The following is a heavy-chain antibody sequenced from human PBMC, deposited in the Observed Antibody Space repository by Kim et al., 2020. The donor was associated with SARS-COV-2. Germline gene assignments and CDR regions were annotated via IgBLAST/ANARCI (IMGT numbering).Heavy chain of an antibody. D-gene: IGHD1-26*01. V-gene: IGHV3-21*01. J-gene: IGHJ3*02. CDR3: ARLNSGSYFNAFDI. Sequence: ADSVRGRFTITRDNAKNSLYLQMNSLRAEDTAVYYCARLNSGSYFNAFDIWGQETMVTVSS.